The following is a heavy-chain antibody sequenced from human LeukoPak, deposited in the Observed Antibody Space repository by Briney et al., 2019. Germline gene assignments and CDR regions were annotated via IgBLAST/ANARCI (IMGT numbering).Heavy chain of an antibody. CDR3: AKGIPHWH. CDR1: GFTFSSYG. J-gene: IGHJ4*02. Sequence: GGSLRLSCAASGFTFSSYGMHWVRQAPGKGLEWVAVISYDGSNKYYADSVKGRFTISRDNSKNTLYLQMNSLRAEDTAVYYCAKGIPHWHWGQGTLVTVSS. CDR2: ISYDGSNK. V-gene: IGHV3-30*18.